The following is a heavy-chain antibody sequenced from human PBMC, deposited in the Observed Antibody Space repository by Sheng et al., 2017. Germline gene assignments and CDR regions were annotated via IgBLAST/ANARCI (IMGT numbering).Heavy chain of an antibody. CDR1: GFTFSNAW. V-gene: IGHV3-15*01. Sequence: EVQLVESGGGLVKPGGSLRLSCAASGFTFSNAWMSWVRQAPGKGLEWVGRIKSKTDGGTTDYAAPVKGRFTISRDDSKNTLYLQMNSLKTEDTAVYYCTTDSAEWELPRGDYWGQGTLVTVSS. CDR2: IKSKTDGGTT. CDR3: TTDSAEWELPRGDY. J-gene: IGHJ4*02. D-gene: IGHD1-26*01.